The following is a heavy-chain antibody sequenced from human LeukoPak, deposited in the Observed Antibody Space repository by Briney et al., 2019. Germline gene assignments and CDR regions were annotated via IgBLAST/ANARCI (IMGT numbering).Heavy chain of an antibody. J-gene: IGHJ6*04. CDR2: ISGSGGST. Sequence: GGSLRLSCAASGFTFSSYAMSWVRQAPGKGLEWVSAISGSGGSTYYADSVKGRFTISRDNSKNTLYLQMNSLRAEDTAVYYCAKRGGSVWFRELLYEVDVWGKGTTVTVSS. V-gene: IGHV3-23*01. CDR1: GFTFSSYA. D-gene: IGHD3-10*01. CDR3: AKRGGSVWFRELLYEVDV.